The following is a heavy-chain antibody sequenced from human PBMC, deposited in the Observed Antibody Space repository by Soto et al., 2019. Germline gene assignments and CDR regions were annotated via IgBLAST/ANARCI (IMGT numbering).Heavy chain of an antibody. CDR3: ATETTYSGYEPQPT. J-gene: IGHJ4*02. Sequence: EVQLVESGGGLVKPGGSLRLSCATSGFPFSHAWMNWVRQVPGRGLEWVGLIKSKAEGGATDYAAPAKGRFTISRDDSKSTVFLQMDSLKAEDTAVYYCATETTYSGYEPQPTWGQGALVTVAS. V-gene: IGHV3-15*07. D-gene: IGHD5-12*01. CDR1: GFPFSHAW. CDR2: IKSKAEGGAT.